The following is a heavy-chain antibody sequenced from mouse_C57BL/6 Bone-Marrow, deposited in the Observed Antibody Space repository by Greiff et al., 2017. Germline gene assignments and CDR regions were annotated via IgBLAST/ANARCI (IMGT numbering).Heavy chain of an antibody. J-gene: IGHJ2*01. Sequence: EVQVVESGGDLVKPGGSLKLSCAASGFTFSSYGMSWVRQTPDKRLEWVATFSSGGSYTYYPDSVKGRFTISRKDAKNTLYLQMSSLKSEDTAMYYCARREDYFDYWGRGTTLTVSS. V-gene: IGHV5-6*01. CDR3: ARREDYFDY. CDR1: GFTFSSYG. CDR2: FSSGGSYT.